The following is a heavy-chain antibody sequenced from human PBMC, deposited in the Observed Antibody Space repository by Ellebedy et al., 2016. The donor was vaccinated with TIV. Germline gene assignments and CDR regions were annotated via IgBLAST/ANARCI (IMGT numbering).Heavy chain of an antibody. CDR3: ARLYGSGDSF. Sequence: ASVKVSCKASGGTFSSYAINWVRQAPGQGLEWMGIINPSGGSTSYAQKFQGRVTMTRDTSTSTVYMELSSLRSEDTAVYYCARLYGSGDSFWGQGTLVTVSS. CDR1: GGTFSSYA. J-gene: IGHJ4*02. V-gene: IGHV1-46*01. CDR2: INPSGGST. D-gene: IGHD3-10*01.